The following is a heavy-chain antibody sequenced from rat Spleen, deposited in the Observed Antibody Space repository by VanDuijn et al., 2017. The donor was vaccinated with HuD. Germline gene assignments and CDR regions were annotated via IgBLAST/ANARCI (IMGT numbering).Heavy chain of an antibody. Sequence: EVQLVESGGGLVQPGRSLKLSCAASGFTFSDYYMAWVRQAPTKGLEWVATISDDGSSTYYRDSVKGRFTISRDNAKSTLYLQMDSLRSEDTATYYCARQTMGVMDAWGQGASVTVSS. CDR2: ISDDGSST. J-gene: IGHJ4*01. V-gene: IGHV5-7*01. CDR3: ARQTMGVMDA. D-gene: IGHD1-7*01. CDR1: GFTFSDYY.